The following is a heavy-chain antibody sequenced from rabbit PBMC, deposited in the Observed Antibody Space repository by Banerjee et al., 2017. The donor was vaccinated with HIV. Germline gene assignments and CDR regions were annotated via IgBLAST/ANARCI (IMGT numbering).Heavy chain of an antibody. CDR2: IWADSGST. J-gene: IGHJ4*01. D-gene: IGHD6-1*01. CDR3: ARDPAGDGYARFNL. V-gene: IGHV1S45*01. CDR1: GFSFSSGYD. Sequence: QEQLEESGGGLVKPGASLTLTCTASGFSFSSGYDMCWVRQAPGKGLEWIACIWADSGSTYYASWAKGRFTISKTSSTTVTLQMTSLTAADTATYFCARDPAGDGYARFNLWGPGTLVTVS.